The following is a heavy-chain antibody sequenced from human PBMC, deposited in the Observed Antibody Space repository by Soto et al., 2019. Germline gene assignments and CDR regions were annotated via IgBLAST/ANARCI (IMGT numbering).Heavy chain of an antibody. V-gene: IGHV3-30*18. CDR2: ISYDGSNK. CDR3: AKDHPYAYSGYEVEEQWLAPYFDY. CDR1: GFTFSSYG. J-gene: IGHJ4*02. Sequence: QVQLVESGGGVVQPGRSLRLSCAASGFTFSSYGMHWVRQAPGKGLEWVAVISYDGSNKYYADYVKGRFTISRDNSKNTLYLQMNSLRAEDTAVYYCAKDHPYAYSGYEVEEQWLAPYFDYWGQGTLVTVSS. D-gene: IGHD5-12*01.